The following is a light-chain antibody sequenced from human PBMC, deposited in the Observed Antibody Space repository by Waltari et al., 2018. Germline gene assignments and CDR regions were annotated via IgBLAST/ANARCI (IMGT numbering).Light chain of an antibody. Sequence: EVILTQSPDTLSLSPGARATLSCRAIQNITNNYLAWYQQKPGLAPRLLISDSSSRATGVPDRFSGSGSGTDFTLTIGRLEPEDYAVYYCQQYENSPLTFGGGTQVETK. CDR3: QQYENSPLT. CDR2: DSS. CDR1: QNITNNY. V-gene: IGKV3-20*01. J-gene: IGKJ4*01.